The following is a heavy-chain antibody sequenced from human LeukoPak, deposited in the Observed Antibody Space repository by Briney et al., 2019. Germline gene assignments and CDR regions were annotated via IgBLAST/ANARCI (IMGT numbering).Heavy chain of an antibody. D-gene: IGHD1-26*01. CDR2: INPSGGST. V-gene: IGHV1-46*01. CDR1: GYTFTSYY. J-gene: IGHJ6*03. CDR3: ARPRVGATLQDYYYYMDV. Sequence: VASVKVSCKASGYTFTSYYMHWVRQAPGQGLEWMGIINPSGGSTSYAQKFQGRVTMTRDMSTSTVYMELSSLRSEDTAVYYCARPRVGATLQDYYYYMDVWGKGTTVTVSS.